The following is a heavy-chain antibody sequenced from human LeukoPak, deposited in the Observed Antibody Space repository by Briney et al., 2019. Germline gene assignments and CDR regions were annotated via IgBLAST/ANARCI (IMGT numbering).Heavy chain of an antibody. J-gene: IGHJ6*02. CDR3: ARGSGYYTIQTYYYGMDV. V-gene: IGHV4-59*08. Sequence: SETLSLTCAVYSGSFGNYYWTWIRQPPGKGLEWIGYIYYSGSTNYNPSLKSRVTISVDTSKNQFSLKLSSVTAADTAVYYCARGSGYYTIQTYYYGMDVWGQGTTVTVSS. CDR2: IYYSGST. CDR1: SGSFGNYY. D-gene: IGHD3-3*01.